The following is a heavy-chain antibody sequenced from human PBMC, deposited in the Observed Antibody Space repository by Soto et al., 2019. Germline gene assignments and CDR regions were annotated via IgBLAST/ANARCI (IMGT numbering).Heavy chain of an antibody. J-gene: IGHJ4*02. D-gene: IGHD3-10*01. CDR2: ISGSGGST. V-gene: IGHV3-23*01. Sequence: GGSLRLSCAASGFTFSSYAMSWVRQAPGKGLEWVSGISGSGGSTYYADSVKGRFTISRDNSKNTLYLQMNSLRAEDTAVYYCATYYGSGRNYYFDYWGQGTLVTVSS. CDR1: GFTFSSYA. CDR3: ATYYGSGRNYYFDY.